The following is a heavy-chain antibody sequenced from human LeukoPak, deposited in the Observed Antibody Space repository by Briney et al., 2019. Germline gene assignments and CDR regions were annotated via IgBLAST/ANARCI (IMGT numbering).Heavy chain of an antibody. V-gene: IGHV3-9*01. J-gene: IGHJ4*02. CDR1: GFTFSDYY. CDR2: LSWHGGNI. D-gene: IGHD3-22*01. Sequence: PGGSLRLSCAASGFTFSDYYMSWIRQAPGKGLEWVSGLSWHGGNIGYADSVKGRFTISRDNAKNSLDLQMNSLRVEDTALYYCTKDISGFQKGLDYWGQGTLVTVSS. CDR3: TKDISGFQKGLDY.